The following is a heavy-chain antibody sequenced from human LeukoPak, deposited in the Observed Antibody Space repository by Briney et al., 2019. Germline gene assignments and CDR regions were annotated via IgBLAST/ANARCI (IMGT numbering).Heavy chain of an antibody. J-gene: IGHJ4*02. CDR3: ATTSFDWVFYFDY. D-gene: IGHD3-9*01. CDR1: GFPFSSYT. CDR2: ISGSGGST. Sequence: GGSLRLSCAASGFPFSSYTMNWVRLAPGKGLEWVSAISGSGGSTYYADSVKGRFTISRDNSKNTLYLQMNSLRAEDTAVYYCATTSFDWVFYFDYWGQGTLVTVSS. V-gene: IGHV3-23*01.